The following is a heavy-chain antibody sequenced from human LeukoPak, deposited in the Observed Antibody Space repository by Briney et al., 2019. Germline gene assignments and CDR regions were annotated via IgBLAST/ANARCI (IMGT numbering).Heavy chain of an antibody. V-gene: IGHV4-59*13. J-gene: IGHJ4*02. CDR2: IYYSGST. D-gene: IGHD3-3*01. Sequence: SETLSLTCTVSGDSISSYYWSWIRQPPGKGLEWSGYIYYSGSTNYNPSLKSRVTISVDTSKNQFSLKLNSVTAADTAVYYCARGPYYDFDYWGQGTLVTVSS. CDR1: GDSISSYY. CDR3: ARGPYYDFDY.